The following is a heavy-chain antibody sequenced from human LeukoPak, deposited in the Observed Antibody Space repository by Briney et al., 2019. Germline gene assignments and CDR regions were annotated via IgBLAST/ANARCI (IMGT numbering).Heavy chain of an antibody. CDR2: INSDGSST. Sequence: GGSLRLSCAASGFTFSTYWIHWVRQAPGKGLVWVSRINSDGSSTIYADSVKGRFTISRDNSKNTLYLQMNSLGADDTAVYYCAKGNWRYFDYWGQGTLGTVS. V-gene: IGHV3-74*01. CDR1: GFTFSTYW. CDR3: AKGNWRYFDY. J-gene: IGHJ4*02. D-gene: IGHD2-8*02.